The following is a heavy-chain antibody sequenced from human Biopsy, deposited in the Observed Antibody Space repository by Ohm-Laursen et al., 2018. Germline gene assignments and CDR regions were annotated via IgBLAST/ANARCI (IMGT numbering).Heavy chain of an antibody. Sequence: SETLSLTCAVYGESFSGYYWTWIRQPPGKGLEWIGEINHSGSTDYNPSLKSRVTISVDTSKNQFSLRMSSLTAADTAVYYCARGGGEIPTVLIPAAMDVWGRGTTVTVSS. J-gene: IGHJ6*02. D-gene: IGHD3-16*01. CDR2: INHSGST. CDR1: GESFSGYY. CDR3: ARGGGEIPTVLIPAAMDV. V-gene: IGHV4-34*01.